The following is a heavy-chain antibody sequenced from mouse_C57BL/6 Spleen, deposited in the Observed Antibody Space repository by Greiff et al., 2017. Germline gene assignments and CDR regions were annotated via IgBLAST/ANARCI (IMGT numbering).Heavy chain of an antibody. Sequence: DVHLVESGGGLVQPKGSLKLSCAASGFSFNTYAMNWVRQAPGKGLEWVARIRSKSNNYATYYADSVKDRFTISRDDSESMLYLQMNNLKTEDTAMYYCVRHNDYDRAFAYGGQGTLVTVSA. CDR3: VRHNDYDRAFAY. J-gene: IGHJ3*01. V-gene: IGHV10-1*01. CDR1: GFSFNTYA. D-gene: IGHD2-4*01. CDR2: IRSKSNNYAT.